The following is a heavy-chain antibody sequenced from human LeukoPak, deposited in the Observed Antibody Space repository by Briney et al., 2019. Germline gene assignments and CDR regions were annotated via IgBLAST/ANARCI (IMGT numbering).Heavy chain of an antibody. CDR3: VRGGWELDY. CDR1: GFTVRDFW. CDR2: IQEDGTAK. V-gene: IGHV3-7*01. Sequence: PGGSLRLSCAASGFTVRDFWMAWFRQAPGKGLEWVAHIQEDGTAKYYVDSVRGRFTISKDDDKNSLSPQMNSLRVEDTAVYYCVRGGWELDYWGKGTLVTVSS. J-gene: IGHJ4*02. D-gene: IGHD4-23*01.